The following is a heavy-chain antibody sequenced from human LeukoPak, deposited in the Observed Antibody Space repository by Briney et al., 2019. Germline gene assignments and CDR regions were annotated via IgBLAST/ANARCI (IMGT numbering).Heavy chain of an antibody. D-gene: IGHD6-19*01. V-gene: IGHV3-72*01. CDR2: TRNKANRYTT. CDR3: ASLIAVAGTQSGP. J-gene: IGHJ5*02. CDR1: GFTFSDHY. Sequence: GGSLRLSCAASGFTFSDHYMYWVRQAPGKGLEWVGRTRNKANRYTTEYASSVKGRFTISRDDSKNSLYLQMNTLTTEDTAVYYCASLIAVAGTQSGPWGQGTLVTVSS.